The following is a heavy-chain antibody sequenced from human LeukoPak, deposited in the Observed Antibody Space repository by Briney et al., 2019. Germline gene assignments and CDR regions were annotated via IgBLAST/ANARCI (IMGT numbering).Heavy chain of an antibody. CDR3: ARAPARSGSYTRSWYFDL. Sequence: GGSLRLSCAASGFTFSSYWMHWVRQAPGKGLVWVSRLNSDGSSTSYADSVKGRFTISRDNAKNTLYLQMNSLRAEDTAVYYCARAPARSGSYTRSWYFDLWGRGTLVTVSS. CDR1: GFTFSSYW. D-gene: IGHD1-26*01. J-gene: IGHJ2*01. V-gene: IGHV3-74*01. CDR2: LNSDGSST.